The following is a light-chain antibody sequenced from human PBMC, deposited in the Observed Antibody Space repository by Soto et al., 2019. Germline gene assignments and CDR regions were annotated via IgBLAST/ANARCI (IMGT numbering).Light chain of an antibody. CDR1: KGFRIS. V-gene: IGKV3-11*01. J-gene: IGKJ2*01. Sequence: EIVLTQSQAPLFWFQGERATLPCRPGKGFRISLAWYQLKPGQAPRLLIYDASNRATGIPARFSGSGSGTDFTLIISSLEPEDFAVYYCQHRYNWPYTFGQGTKLEIK. CDR2: DAS. CDR3: QHRYNWPYT.